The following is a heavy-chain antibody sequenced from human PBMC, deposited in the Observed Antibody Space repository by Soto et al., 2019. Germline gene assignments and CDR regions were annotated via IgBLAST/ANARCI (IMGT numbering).Heavy chain of an antibody. V-gene: IGHV1-3*01. Sequence: VSVKVSCTASVYTFTIYAIHGVRQAPGQRREWMGWINAGNDNTKYSHKFQGRVTITRDTSASTAYMELSSLRSEDTDVYYCARPYYDLLTSSYYYGMDVWGKGTTVTVSS. CDR3: ARPYYDLLTSSYYYGMDV. D-gene: IGHD3-9*01. J-gene: IGHJ6*04. CDR2: INAGNDNT. CDR1: VYTFTIYA.